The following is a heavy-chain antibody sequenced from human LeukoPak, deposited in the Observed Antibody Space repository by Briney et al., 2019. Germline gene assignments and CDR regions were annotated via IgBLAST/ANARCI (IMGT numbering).Heavy chain of an antibody. D-gene: IGHD6-13*01. J-gene: IGHJ4*02. CDR3: ARVMYSSSWYVDY. CDR2: INHSGST. V-gene: IGHV4-34*01. Sequence: SETLSLTCAVYGGSFSGYYWSWIRQPPGKGLEWIGEINHSGSTNYNPSLKSRVTISVDTSKNQFSLKLSSVTAADTAVYYCARVMYSSSWYVDYWGQGTLATVSS. CDR1: GGSFSGYY.